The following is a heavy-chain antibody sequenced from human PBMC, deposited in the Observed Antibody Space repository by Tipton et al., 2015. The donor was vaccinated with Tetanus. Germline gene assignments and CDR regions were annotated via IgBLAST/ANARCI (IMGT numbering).Heavy chain of an antibody. V-gene: IGHV4-4*07. CDR2: IYSSGST. CDR3: ARGVWFGPGPKYYFDY. Sequence: TLSLTCTISGGSISSYYWSWIRQPAGKGLGWIGRIYSSGSTHYNPSLKSRVTMSLDTSRTQFSLRLSSVTAADTAVYFCARGVWFGPGPKYYFDYWGQGTLVTVSS. D-gene: IGHD3-10*01. J-gene: IGHJ4*02. CDR1: GGSISSYY.